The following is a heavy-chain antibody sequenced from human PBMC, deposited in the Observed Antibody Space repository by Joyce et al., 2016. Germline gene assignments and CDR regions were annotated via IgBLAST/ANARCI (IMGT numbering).Heavy chain of an antibody. Sequence: EVQLVESGGGLVQPGGSLRLSCEASGFTFSGYWMTWVRQAPGKGLEWVAHINEDGRKKYYVDSVKGRFTISRDNTKNSLFLQMNSLRAEDTAVYFCAKHVIWGQGTMVTVSS. CDR1: GFTFSGYW. J-gene: IGHJ3*02. V-gene: IGHV3-7*03. CDR3: AKHVI. CDR2: INEDGRKK.